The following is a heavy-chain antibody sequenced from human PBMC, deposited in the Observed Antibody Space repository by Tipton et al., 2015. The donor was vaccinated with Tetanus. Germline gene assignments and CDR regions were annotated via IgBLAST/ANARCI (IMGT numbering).Heavy chain of an antibody. J-gene: IGHJ6*02. CDR3: EGDDYYETSLRDYYGEEV. V-gene: IGHV4-34*07. D-gene: IGHD3-16*01. Sequence: TLSLTCAVYGGSLSRYYWTWIRQPPGKGLEWIGEVDDSGSTNYSPSLKSRVTISIDTSKNQLSLKMTSVTAADTAVYFCEGDDYYETSLRDYYGEEVWGQGTTVTVSS. CDR1: GGSLSRYY. CDR2: VDDSGST.